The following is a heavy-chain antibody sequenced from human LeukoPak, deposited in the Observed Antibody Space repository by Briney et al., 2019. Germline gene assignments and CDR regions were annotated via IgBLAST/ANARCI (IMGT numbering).Heavy chain of an antibody. D-gene: IGHD5-18*01. Sequence: GGSLRLSCAASGFTFTNAWVIWVRQAPGKGLEWVGRIKSKTDGGTTDYAAPVKGRFTISRDDSKNTLYLQMNSLTTEDTAVYFCAHRDTTMVRVDYWGQGTLVTVSS. J-gene: IGHJ4*02. CDR2: IKSKTDGGTT. CDR1: GFTFTNAW. CDR3: AHRDTTMVRVDY. V-gene: IGHV3-15*01.